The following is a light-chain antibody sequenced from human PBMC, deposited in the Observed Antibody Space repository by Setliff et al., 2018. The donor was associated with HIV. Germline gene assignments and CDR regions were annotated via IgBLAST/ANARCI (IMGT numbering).Light chain of an antibody. CDR3: CSYAGSYTYV. Sequence: QSALAQPASVSGSPGQSITISCTGTSSDVGGYNYVSWYQQHPGKAPKLMIFEVSNRPSGISNRFSGSKSGNTVSLTISGLQAEDEADYYCCSYAGSYTYVFGTGTKVTVL. CDR1: SSDVGGYNY. J-gene: IGLJ1*01. V-gene: IGLV2-14*01. CDR2: EVS.